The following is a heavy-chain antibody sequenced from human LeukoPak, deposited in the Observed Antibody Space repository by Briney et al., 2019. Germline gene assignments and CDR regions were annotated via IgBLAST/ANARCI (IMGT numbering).Heavy chain of an antibody. Sequence: SETLSLTCTVSGGSISSYYWSWIRQPPGKGLEWIGYIYYSGSTNYNPSLKSRVTISVDTSKNQFSLKLSSVTAADTAVYYCAASTVTPTSGWFDPWGQGTLITVSS. V-gene: IGHV4-59*01. CDR2: IYYSGST. J-gene: IGHJ5*02. CDR1: GGSISSYY. CDR3: AASTVTPTSGWFDP. D-gene: IGHD4-17*01.